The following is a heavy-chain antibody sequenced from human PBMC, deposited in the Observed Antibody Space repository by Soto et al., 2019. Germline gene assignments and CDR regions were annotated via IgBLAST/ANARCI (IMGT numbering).Heavy chain of an antibody. D-gene: IGHD6-19*01. Sequence: PSETLSLTCTVSGGSISSYYWSWIRQPPGKGLEWIGYIYYSGSTNYNPSLKSRVTISVDTSKNQFSLKLSSVTAADTAVYYCARGGVAAHFDYWGQGTLVTVSS. CDR1: GGSISSYY. CDR3: ARGGVAAHFDY. J-gene: IGHJ4*02. V-gene: IGHV4-59*01. CDR2: IYYSGST.